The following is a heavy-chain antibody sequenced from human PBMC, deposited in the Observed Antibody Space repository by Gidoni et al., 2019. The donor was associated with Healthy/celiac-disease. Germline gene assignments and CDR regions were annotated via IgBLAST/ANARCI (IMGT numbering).Heavy chain of an antibody. V-gene: IGHV2-26*01. CDR1: GFSLSNARMG. CDR3: ARSRSYYDSSGYYYDYYYYGMDV. Sequence: QVTLKESGPVLVKPTETLTLTCTVSGFSLSNARMGVSWIRQPPGKALEWLAHIFSNDEQSYSTSLKSRLTISKDTSKSQVVLTMTNMDPVDTATYYCARSRSYYDSSGYYYDYYYYGMDVWGQGTTVTVSS. J-gene: IGHJ6*02. D-gene: IGHD3-22*01. CDR2: IFSNDEQ.